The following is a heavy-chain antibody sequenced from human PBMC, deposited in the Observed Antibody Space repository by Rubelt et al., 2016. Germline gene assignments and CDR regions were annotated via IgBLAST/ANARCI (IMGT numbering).Heavy chain of an antibody. CDR2: IRFDGTNK. D-gene: IGHD6-19*01. CDR3: AEDRGVYSSGWYGIDY. V-gene: IGHV3-30*02. Sequence: QVHLVESGGGVVQPGGSLRLSCAASGSTFSSYGMHWVRQAPGKGLEWVAFIRFDGTNKYYADSVQGRFTLPKGHSKNILYLQMNSLGAEDTAVYYCAEDRGVYSSGWYGIDYWGQGTLVTVSS. J-gene: IGHJ4*02. CDR1: GSTFSSYG.